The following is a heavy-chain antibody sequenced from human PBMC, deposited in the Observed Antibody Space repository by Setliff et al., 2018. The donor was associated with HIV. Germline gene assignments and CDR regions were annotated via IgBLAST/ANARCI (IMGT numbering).Heavy chain of an antibody. J-gene: IGHJ3*02. CDR3: ARPLTESYNFWGDAFAI. CDR1: GDSISSGGHY. V-gene: IGHV4-30-4*08. D-gene: IGHD3-3*01. CDR2: IHYSGST. Sequence: SETLSLTCSVSGDSISSGGHYWSWIRQSPGKGLEWIGYIHYSGSTSYNPSLRSRITIPVDTSKNQLSLKLTSATAADTATYYCARPLTESYNFWGDAFAIWGQGTVVTVSS.